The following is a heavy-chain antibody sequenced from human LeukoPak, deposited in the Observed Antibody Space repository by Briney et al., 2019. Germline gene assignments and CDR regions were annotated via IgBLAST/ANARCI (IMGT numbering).Heavy chain of an antibody. Sequence: SETLSLTCAVYGGSFSGYYWSWIRQPPGKGLEWIGEINHSGSTNYNPSLKSRVTISVDTSKNQFSLKLSSVTAADTAVYYCARGFDSRGRSTYNWFDPWGQGTLVTVSS. CDR1: GGSFSGYY. CDR2: INHSGST. CDR3: ARGFDSRGRSTYNWFDP. V-gene: IGHV4-34*01. J-gene: IGHJ5*02. D-gene: IGHD6-19*01.